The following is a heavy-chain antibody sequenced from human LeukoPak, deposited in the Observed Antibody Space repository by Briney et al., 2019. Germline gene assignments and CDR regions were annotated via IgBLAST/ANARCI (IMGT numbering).Heavy chain of an antibody. CDR1: GFTFSSYW. CDR3: ARGGCSSTSCPADY. CDR2: IKQDGSEK. J-gene: IGHJ4*02. Sequence: GGSLRLSCAASGFTFSSYWMNWVRQAPGKGLEWVANIKQDGSEKYYVDSVKGRFTISRDNAKNSLYLQMNSLRAEDTAVYYCARGGCSSTSCPADYWGQGTLVTVSS. D-gene: IGHD2-2*01. V-gene: IGHV3-7*04.